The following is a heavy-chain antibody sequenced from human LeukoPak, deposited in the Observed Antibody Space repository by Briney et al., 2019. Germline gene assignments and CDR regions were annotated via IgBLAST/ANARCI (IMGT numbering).Heavy chain of an antibody. CDR3: ARSSAAGSYPNNYYYYGMDV. CDR2: ISPNSGGT. D-gene: IGHD1-26*01. CDR1: GYTFTGYY. Sequence: ASVKVSCKASGYTFTGYYMHWVRQAPGQGLEWMGWISPNSGGTNYAQKFQGRVTMTRDTSISTAYMELSRLRSDDTAVYYCARSSAAGSYPNNYYYYGMDVWGQGTTVTVSS. J-gene: IGHJ6*02. V-gene: IGHV1-2*02.